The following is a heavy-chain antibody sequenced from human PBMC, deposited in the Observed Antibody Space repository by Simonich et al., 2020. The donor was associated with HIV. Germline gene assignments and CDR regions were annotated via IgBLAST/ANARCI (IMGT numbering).Heavy chain of an antibody. CDR1: GGSFSNYY. Sequence: QVQLQQWGAGLLKPSENLSLTCAVYGGSFSNYYWSWIRQPPGKGLEWIGENNHSGSTNYNPSLKSRVTISVHTSKKQFSLKVTSVTAADTAVYYCAGDSSTYYYHYWGQGTLVTVSS. V-gene: IGHV4-34*01. D-gene: IGHD3-22*01. CDR3: AGDSSTYYYHY. J-gene: IGHJ4*02. CDR2: NNHSGST.